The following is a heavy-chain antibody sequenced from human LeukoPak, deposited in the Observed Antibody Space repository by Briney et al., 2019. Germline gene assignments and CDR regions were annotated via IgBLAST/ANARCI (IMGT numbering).Heavy chain of an antibody. CDR1: GYTLTELS. CDR2: FDPEEGET. J-gene: IGHJ3*02. Sequence: ASVKVSCKVSGYTLTELSMHWVRQAPGEGLEWMGGFDPEEGETIYAQKFQGRVTMTEDTSTDTAYMELSSLRSEDTAVYYCATPLGVGAFDIWGQGTMVTVSS. V-gene: IGHV1-24*01. D-gene: IGHD3-3*01. CDR3: ATPLGVGAFDI.